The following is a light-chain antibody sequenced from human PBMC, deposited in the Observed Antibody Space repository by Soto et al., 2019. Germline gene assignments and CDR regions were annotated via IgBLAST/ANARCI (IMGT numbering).Light chain of an antibody. J-gene: IGLJ1*01. V-gene: IGLV2-11*01. Sequence: LTQPRSASGSPGQSVTISCTGTSSDIGGYNYVSWYQQHPGKAPKLMIYTVTKRPSGVPDRFSGSKSDNTAYLTISGLQADDEADYYCCSYAGSSSYVFGTGTKVTVL. CDR2: TVT. CDR1: SSDIGGYNY. CDR3: CSYAGSSSYV.